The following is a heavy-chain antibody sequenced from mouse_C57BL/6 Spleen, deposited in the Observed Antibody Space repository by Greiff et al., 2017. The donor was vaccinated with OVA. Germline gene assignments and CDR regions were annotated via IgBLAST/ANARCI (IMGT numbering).Heavy chain of an antibody. Sequence: QVQLQQPGAELVKPGASVKLSCKASGYTFTSYWMQWVKQRPGQGLEWIGELDPSDSFPNFTQKFKGPAKLTVDTSSSTAYMQLSSLTSEDSAVYYCARRGFYVFAYWGQGTLVTVSA. V-gene: IGHV1-50*01. D-gene: IGHD1-1*01. J-gene: IGHJ3*01. CDR3: ARRGFYVFAY. CDR1: GYTFTSYW. CDR2: LDPSDSFP.